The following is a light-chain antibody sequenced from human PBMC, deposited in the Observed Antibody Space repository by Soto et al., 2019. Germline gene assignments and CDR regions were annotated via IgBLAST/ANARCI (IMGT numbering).Light chain of an antibody. V-gene: IGKV3-15*01. J-gene: IGKJ4*01. CDR1: QSVSSN. CDR3: QQYNNWPLT. Sequence: EIVMTQSPATLSVSPGERATLSCRASQSVSSNLAWYQHKPGQAPRLLIYGASTRATGIPARFSGSGSGTEFTLTISSLQSEDFAVYYCQQYNNWPLTFGGGTNVEIK. CDR2: GAS.